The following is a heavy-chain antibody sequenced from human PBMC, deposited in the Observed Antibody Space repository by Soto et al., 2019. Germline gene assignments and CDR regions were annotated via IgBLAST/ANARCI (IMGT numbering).Heavy chain of an antibody. V-gene: IGHV3-21*01. CDR1: GFTFSSYS. CDR2: ISSSSSYI. D-gene: IGHD3-9*01. CDR3: ATVLRYFDWLLSVGYYGMDV. J-gene: IGHJ6*02. Sequence: GGSLRLSCAASGFTFSSYSMNWVRQAPGKGLEWVSSISSSSSYIYYADSVKGRFTISRDNAKNSLYLQMNSLRAEDTAVYYCATVLRYFDWLLSVGYYGMDVWGQGTTVTVSS.